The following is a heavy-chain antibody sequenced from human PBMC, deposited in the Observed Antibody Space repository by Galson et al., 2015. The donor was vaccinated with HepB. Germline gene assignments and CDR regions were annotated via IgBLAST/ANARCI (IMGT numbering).Heavy chain of an antibody. Sequence: LTCTVSGDSISSSHSYWGWIRQPPGKGLEWIGTICYSGSTYYNPSLKSRVTISLDRSKNQFSLRLSSVTAADTAVYYCARRPAAAGYWYFDLWGRGTLVTVSS. CDR1: GDSISSSHSY. CDR2: ICYSGST. V-gene: IGHV4-39*01. D-gene: IGHD6-13*01. J-gene: IGHJ2*01. CDR3: ARRPAAAGYWYFDL.